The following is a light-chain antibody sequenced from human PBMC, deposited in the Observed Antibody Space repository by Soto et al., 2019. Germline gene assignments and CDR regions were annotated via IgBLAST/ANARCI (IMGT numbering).Light chain of an antibody. Sequence: EIMLTQSPDILSLSPGERATLSCRASQSISKTYVAWYQQRPGQAPKLLISGASGWSIGIPDRFNAGGSGTDFSLTINNIEPEASAIYYCQQFSASPYTFGQGTRLDI. V-gene: IGKV3-20*01. CDR2: GAS. CDR3: QQFSASPYT. J-gene: IGKJ2*01. CDR1: QSISKTY.